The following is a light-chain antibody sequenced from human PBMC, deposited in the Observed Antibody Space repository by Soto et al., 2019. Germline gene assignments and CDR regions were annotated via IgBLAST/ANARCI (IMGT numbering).Light chain of an antibody. Sequence: QSALTQPRSVSGSPGQSVTISCTGTSSNVGGYNYVSWYQQHPGKAPKLMIYDVSKRPSGVPDRFSGSKSGNTASLTISGFQAEDEADYYCCSYAGSYTYVFGPGTKVTVL. CDR3: CSYAGSYTYV. J-gene: IGLJ1*01. V-gene: IGLV2-11*01. CDR2: DVS. CDR1: SSNVGGYNY.